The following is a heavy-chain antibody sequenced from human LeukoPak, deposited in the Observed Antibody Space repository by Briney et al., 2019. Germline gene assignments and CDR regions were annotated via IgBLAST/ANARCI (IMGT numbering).Heavy chain of an antibody. CDR1: GGTFSSYA. V-gene: IGHV1-69*13. D-gene: IGHD3-9*01. J-gene: IGHJ4*02. CDR2: IIPIFGTA. Sequence: SVKVSCKASGGTFSSYAISWVRQAPGQGLEWMGGIIPIFGTANYAQKFQGRVTITAVESTSTAYMELSSLRSEDTAVYYCASGYFDWLSVLPNFDYWGQGTLVTVSS. CDR3: ASGYFDWLSVLPNFDY.